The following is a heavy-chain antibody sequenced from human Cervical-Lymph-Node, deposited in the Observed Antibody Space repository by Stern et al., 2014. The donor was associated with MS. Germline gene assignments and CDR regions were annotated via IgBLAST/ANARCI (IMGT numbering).Heavy chain of an antibody. V-gene: IGHV4-31*03. CDR1: GGAITSGGYY. D-gene: IGHD3-3*01. J-gene: IGHJ6*02. CDR2: IYHKGST. Sequence: QVQLQESGPRVVKPLETLSLTCTVSGGAITSGGYYWSWIRQHPGRGLEWIGYIYHKGSTHYNSSLKSRLNISIETSKSQFSLKLTSVTAADTAVYYCVRGFLEWSPPGPYYYGMDVWGPGATVAVSS. CDR3: VRGFLEWSPPGPYYYGMDV.